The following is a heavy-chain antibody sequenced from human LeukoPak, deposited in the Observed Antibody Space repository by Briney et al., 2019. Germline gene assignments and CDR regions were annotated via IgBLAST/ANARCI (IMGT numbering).Heavy chain of an antibody. CDR1: GFTFDDYA. J-gene: IGHJ4*02. Sequence: GGSLRLSCAASGFTFDDYAMHWVRQAPGKGLEWVSGISWNSGSIGYADSVKGRFTISRDNAKNSLYLQMNSLRAEDTALYYCAKEDGEAFDYWGQGTLVTVSS. V-gene: IGHV3-9*01. D-gene: IGHD4-17*01. CDR3: AKEDGEAFDY. CDR2: ISWNSGSI.